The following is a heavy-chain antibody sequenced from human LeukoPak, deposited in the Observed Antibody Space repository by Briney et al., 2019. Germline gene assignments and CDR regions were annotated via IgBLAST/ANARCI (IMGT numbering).Heavy chain of an antibody. J-gene: IGHJ4*02. CDR3: ARVLRLGPRSNIVGALKGAYYFDY. D-gene: IGHD1-26*01. CDR1: GGSISSYY. V-gene: IGHV4-59*12. CDR2: IYYSGST. Sequence: SETLSLTCTVSGGSISSYYWSWIRQPPGKGLEWIGYIYYSGSTNYNPSLKSRVTISVDTSKNQFSLKLSSVTAADTAVYYCARVLRLGPRSNIVGALKGAYYFDYWGQGTLVTVSS.